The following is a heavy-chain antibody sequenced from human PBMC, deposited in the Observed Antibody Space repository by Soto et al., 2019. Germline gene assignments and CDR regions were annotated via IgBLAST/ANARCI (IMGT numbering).Heavy chain of an antibody. J-gene: IGHJ6*02. V-gene: IGHV3-74*01. Sequence: GGSLRLSCAASGFTFSSYWMHWVRQAPGKGLVWVSRINSDGSSTSYADSVKGRFTISRDNAKNTLYLQMNSLRAEDTAVYYCAREYCSSTSCYEDYYYYYGMDVWGQGTTVTVS. CDR2: INSDGSST. D-gene: IGHD2-2*01. CDR3: AREYCSSTSCYEDYYYYYGMDV. CDR1: GFTFSSYW.